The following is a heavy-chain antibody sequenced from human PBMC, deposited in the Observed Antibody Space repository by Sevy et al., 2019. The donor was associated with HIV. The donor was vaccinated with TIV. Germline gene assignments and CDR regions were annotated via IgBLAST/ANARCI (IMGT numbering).Heavy chain of an antibody. CDR3: AKDDLGSIDY. Sequence: GGSLRLSCAASGFSFSTSPMHWVRQAPGKGLEFVAILSYDDSDENYADSVKGRFTISRDNSKNTLYLQINSLRTEDTAVYYCAKDDLGSIDYWGQGALVTVSS. CDR2: LSYDDSDE. J-gene: IGHJ4*02. CDR1: GFSFSTSP. D-gene: IGHD3-10*01. V-gene: IGHV3-30-3*02.